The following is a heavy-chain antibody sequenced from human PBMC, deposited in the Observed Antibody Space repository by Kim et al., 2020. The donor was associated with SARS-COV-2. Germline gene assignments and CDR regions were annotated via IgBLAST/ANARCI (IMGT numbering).Heavy chain of an antibody. Sequence: GGSLRLSCAASGFTFSSYAMHWVRQAPGKGLEWVAVISYDGSNKYYADSVKGRFPISRDNSKNTLYLQMNSLRAEDTAVYYCARVSRSSYYYSGMDAWG. CDR3: ARVSRSSYYYSGMDA. CDR2: ISYDGSNK. V-gene: IGHV3-30*04. J-gene: IGHJ6*02. CDR1: GFTFSSYA.